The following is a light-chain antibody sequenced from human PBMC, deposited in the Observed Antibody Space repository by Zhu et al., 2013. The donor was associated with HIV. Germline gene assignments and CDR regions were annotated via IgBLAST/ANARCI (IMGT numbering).Light chain of an antibody. CDR1: QDISNY. J-gene: IGKJ4*01. CDR2: DAS. CDR3: QQYDNLVT. Sequence: DIQMTQSPSSLSASVGDRVTITCQASQDISNYLNWYQQKPGKAPKLLIYDASNLETGVPSRFSGSGFGTDFTFTISSLQPEDIATYYCQQYDNLVTFGGGTKVEI. V-gene: IGKV1-33*01.